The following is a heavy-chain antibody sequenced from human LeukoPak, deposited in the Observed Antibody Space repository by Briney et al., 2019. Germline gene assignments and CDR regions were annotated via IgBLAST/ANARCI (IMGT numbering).Heavy chain of an antibody. CDR1: GFTFSKYW. V-gene: IGHV3-74*01. J-gene: IGHJ4*02. CDR2: INTDGTVT. D-gene: IGHD6-19*01. CDR3: ATKQWLAPPPDS. Sequence: PGGSLRLSCAASGFTFSKYWMLWVRQAPGEGLESVSRINTDGTVTTYADSVKGRFTVSRDNADNTMFLQMNSVRDEDTAVYYCATKQWLAPPPDSWGQGTQVTVSS.